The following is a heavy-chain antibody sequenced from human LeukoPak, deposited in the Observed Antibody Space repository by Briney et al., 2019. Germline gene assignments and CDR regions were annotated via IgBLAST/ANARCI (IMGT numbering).Heavy chain of an antibody. D-gene: IGHD1-26*01. CDR2: NIPILGIA. CDR3: ARDSSNRWELPN. V-gene: IGHV1-69*04. Sequence: SVKVSCKASGGTFSSYTISWVRQAPGQGPEWMGRNIPILGIANYAQKFQGRVTITADKSTSTAYMELSSLRSEDTAVYYCARDSSNRWELPNWGQGTLVTVSS. J-gene: IGHJ4*02. CDR1: GGTFSSYT.